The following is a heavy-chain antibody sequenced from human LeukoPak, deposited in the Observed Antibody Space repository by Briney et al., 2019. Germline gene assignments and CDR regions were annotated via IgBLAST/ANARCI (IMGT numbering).Heavy chain of an antibody. D-gene: IGHD3-10*01. CDR3: AAGQVRGVITIDY. CDR1: GYTFTGYY. CDR2: INPNSGGT. J-gene: IGHJ4*02. V-gene: IGHV1-2*02. Sequence: ASVKVSCKASGYTFTGYYMHWVRQAPGQGLEWMGWINPNSGGTNYAQKFQGRVTMTRDTSISTAYMELSRLRSDDTAVYYCAAGQVRGVITIDYWGQGTLVTVSS.